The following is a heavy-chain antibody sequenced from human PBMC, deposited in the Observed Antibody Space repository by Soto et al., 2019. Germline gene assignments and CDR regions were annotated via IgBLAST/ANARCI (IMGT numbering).Heavy chain of an antibody. V-gene: IGHV3-23*01. CDR3: AKRAAAAGPPA. CDR1: GFAFSSYA. CDR2: ISGSGGGT. J-gene: IGHJ5*02. Sequence: GGSLRLSCAASGFAFSSYAMYWVRQAPGKGLEWVSAISGSGGGTYYADSVKGRFTISRDNSKNTLSLQMNSLRAEDTAVYYCAKRAAAAGPPAWGQGTLVTVSS. D-gene: IGHD6-13*01.